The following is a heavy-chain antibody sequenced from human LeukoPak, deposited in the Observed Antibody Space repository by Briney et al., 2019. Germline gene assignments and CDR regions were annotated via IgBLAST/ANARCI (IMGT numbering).Heavy chain of an antibody. V-gene: IGHV3-15*01. D-gene: IGHD3-22*01. CDR3: TTDGEDDSSGFYSDY. CDR1: GFTVNNAW. CDR2: IKREADVENT. J-gene: IGHJ4*02. Sequence: GGSLRLSSAASGFTVNNAWMSWVRQAPGEGLEWVGRIKREADVENTEYAVLGKGRSSISRDETINMLYLQMNSLKTEDTAVYYCTTDGEDDSSGFYSDYWGQGTLVTVSS.